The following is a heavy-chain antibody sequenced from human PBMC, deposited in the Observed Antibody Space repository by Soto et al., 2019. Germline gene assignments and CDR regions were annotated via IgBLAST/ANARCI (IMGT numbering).Heavy chain of an antibody. CDR2: IYYTGRT. D-gene: IGHD3-22*01. CDR3: AGGTYYYDSSGYVGAFDF. V-gene: IGHV4-30-2*01. Sequence: KLQESGPGLAKPSQTLSLTCAVSGVSISGGGFSWSWIRQPPGKGPEWIGYIYYTGRTYYNPSLKSRVTLSGDKSKNQFSLKLNSVTAADTAVYYCAGGTYYYDSSGYVGAFDFWGRGTMVTVSS. J-gene: IGHJ3*01. CDR1: GVSISGGGFS.